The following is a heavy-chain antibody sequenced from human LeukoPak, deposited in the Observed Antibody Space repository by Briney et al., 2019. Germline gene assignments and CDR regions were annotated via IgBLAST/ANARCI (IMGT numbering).Heavy chain of an antibody. CDR3: ARLRPRMITFGEVIGWFDP. V-gene: IGHV4-59*01. CDR1: GGSISSYY. Sequence: SETLSLTCTVSGGSISSYYWSWIRQPPGKGLEWIGYIYYSGSTNYNPSLKSRVTISVDTSKNQFSLKLSSVTAADTAAYYCARLRPRMITFGEVIGWFDPWGQGTLVTVSS. CDR2: IYYSGST. J-gene: IGHJ5*02. D-gene: IGHD3-16*01.